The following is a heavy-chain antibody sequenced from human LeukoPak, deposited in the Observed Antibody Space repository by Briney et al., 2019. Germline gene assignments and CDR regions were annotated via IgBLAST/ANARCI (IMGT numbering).Heavy chain of an antibody. CDR1: GYTFTGDY. V-gene: IGHV1-2*06. J-gene: IGHJ4*02. D-gene: IGHD2-2*02. CDR3: ARDRWDKGTAIPGGD. CDR2: INPNSGGT. Sequence: ASVKVSCKASGYTFTGDYMHWVRQAPGQGLEWMGRINPNSGGTNYAQKFQGRVTMTRDTSISTAYMELSRLRSDDTAVYYCARDRWDKGTAIPGGDWGQGTLVTVSS.